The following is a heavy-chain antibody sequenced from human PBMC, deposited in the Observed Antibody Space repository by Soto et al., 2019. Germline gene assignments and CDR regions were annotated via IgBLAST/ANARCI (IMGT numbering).Heavy chain of an antibody. V-gene: IGHV4-38-2*02. Sequence: SETLSLTCTVSGYSISSGYYWGWIRQPPGKGLEWIGSIYHSGSTYYNPSLKSRVTISVDTSTNQFSLKLSSVTAADTAVYYCARGQWELLSYFDLWGRGTLVTVSS. J-gene: IGHJ2*01. CDR1: GYSISSGYY. D-gene: IGHD1-26*01. CDR3: ARGQWELLSYFDL. CDR2: IYHSGST.